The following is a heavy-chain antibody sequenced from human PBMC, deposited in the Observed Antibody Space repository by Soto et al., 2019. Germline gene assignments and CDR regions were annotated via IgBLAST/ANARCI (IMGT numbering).Heavy chain of an antibody. CDR2: ISSDGSKK. D-gene: IGHD2-15*01. J-gene: IGHJ4*02. V-gene: IGHV3-30*03. CDR1: GFTFSNNG. Sequence: QVQLVESGGGVVQPGRSLRLSCVASGFTFSNNGIHWVRQAPGKGLEWVAVISSDGSKKYYADSVKGRFTISRDNSKNTLYLQMNSLIAEDTAVYYCAMDLNGGSSRFDYWGQGTLVTVSS. CDR3: AMDLNGGSSRFDY.